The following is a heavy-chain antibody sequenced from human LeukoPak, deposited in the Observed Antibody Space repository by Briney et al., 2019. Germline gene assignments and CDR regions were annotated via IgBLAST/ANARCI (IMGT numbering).Heavy chain of an antibody. V-gene: IGHV3-23*01. J-gene: IGHJ4*02. CDR1: GFTFSSYA. D-gene: IGHD3-9*01. CDR3: AKEAVDYDILTGYYKTGYFDY. CDR2: ISGSGGNT. Sequence: GGSLRLSCAASGFTFSSYAMSWVRQAPGKWLEWVSGISGSGGNTYYADSVKGRFTIYRDNSKNTLYLQMSSLRDEDTAVYYCAKEAVDYDILTGYYKTGYFDYWGQGTLVTVSS.